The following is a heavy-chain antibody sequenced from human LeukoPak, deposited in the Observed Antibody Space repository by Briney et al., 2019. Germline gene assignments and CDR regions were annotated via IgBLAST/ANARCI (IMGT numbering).Heavy chain of an antibody. CDR1: GFTFSSYG. Sequence: PGGSLRLSCAASGFTFSSYGMHWVRQAPGKGLEWVAVIWYDGSNKYYADSVKGRFTVSRDNSKSTLYLQMNSLRAEDTAVYYCARDRRALDTAMGMVGYWGQGTLVTVSS. CDR2: IWYDGSNK. D-gene: IGHD5-18*01. V-gene: IGHV3-33*01. CDR3: ARDRRALDTAMGMVGY. J-gene: IGHJ4*02.